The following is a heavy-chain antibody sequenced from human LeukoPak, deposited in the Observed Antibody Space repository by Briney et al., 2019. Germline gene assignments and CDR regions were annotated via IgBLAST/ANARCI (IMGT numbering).Heavy chain of an antibody. J-gene: IGHJ4*02. V-gene: IGHV1-18*01. D-gene: IGHD2-21*02. CDR1: GYTFTSYG. Sequence: ASVKVSCKASGYTFTSYGISWVRQAPGQGLEWMGWISAYNGNTNCAQKLQGRVTMTTDTSTSTAYMELRSLRSDDTAVYYCARDLIETYCGGDCHPTLFDYWGQGTLVTVSS. CDR2: ISAYNGNT. CDR3: ARDLIETYCGGDCHPTLFDY.